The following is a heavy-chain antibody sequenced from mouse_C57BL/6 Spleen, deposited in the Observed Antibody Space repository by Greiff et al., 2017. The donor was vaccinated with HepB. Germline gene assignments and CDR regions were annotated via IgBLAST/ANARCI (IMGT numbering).Heavy chain of an antibody. Sequence: EVQLQQSGPELVKPGASVKISCKASGYSFTGYYMNWVKQSPEKSLEWIGEINPSTGGTTYNQKFKAKATLTVDKSSSTAYLQLKSLTSEDSAVYYCGRRGSSPWFAYWGQGTLVTVAA. V-gene: IGHV1-42*01. CDR1: GYSFTGYY. CDR3: GRRGSSPWFAY. CDR2: INPSTGGT. J-gene: IGHJ3*01. D-gene: IGHD1-1*01.